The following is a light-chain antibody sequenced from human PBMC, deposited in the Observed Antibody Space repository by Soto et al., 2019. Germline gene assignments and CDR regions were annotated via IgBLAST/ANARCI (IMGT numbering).Light chain of an antibody. Sequence: DIPMTQSPSTLPAAVGDRVTITCLASQSISNGLAWYQQKPGTAPKVLIYHASNLQSGVPSRFSGSGSGTEFTLTISSLQPDDFATYYCQQYNSYSFGQGTKVDIK. CDR1: QSISNG. J-gene: IGKJ1*01. V-gene: IGKV1-5*01. CDR3: QQYNSYS. CDR2: HAS.